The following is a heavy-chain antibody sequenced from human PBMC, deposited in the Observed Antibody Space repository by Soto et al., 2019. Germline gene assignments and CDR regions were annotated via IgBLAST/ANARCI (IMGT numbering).Heavy chain of an antibody. Sequence: GASVKVSCKASGGTFSSYAISWVRQAPGQGLEWMGGIIPIFGTANYAQKFQGRVTITADESTSIAYMELSSLRSEDTAVYYCARPGYSGYDLMGIDYFDYWGQGTLVTVSS. V-gene: IGHV1-69*13. J-gene: IGHJ4*02. CDR1: GGTFSSYA. CDR2: IIPIFGTA. D-gene: IGHD5-12*01. CDR3: ARPGYSGYDLMGIDYFDY.